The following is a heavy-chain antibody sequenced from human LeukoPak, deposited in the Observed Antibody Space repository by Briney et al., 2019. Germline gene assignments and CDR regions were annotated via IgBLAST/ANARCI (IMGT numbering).Heavy chain of an antibody. V-gene: IGHV3-23*01. CDR2: ISGSGGST. D-gene: IGHD2-8*01. CDR3: AKDIVLMDSGYFDY. CDR1: GFTFSSYA. Sequence: PGGSLRLSCAASGFTFSSYAMSWVRQAPGKGPEWVSAISGSGGSTYYADSVKGRFTISRDNSKNTLYLQMNSLRAEDTAVYYCAKDIVLMDSGYFDYWGQGTLVTVSS. J-gene: IGHJ4*02.